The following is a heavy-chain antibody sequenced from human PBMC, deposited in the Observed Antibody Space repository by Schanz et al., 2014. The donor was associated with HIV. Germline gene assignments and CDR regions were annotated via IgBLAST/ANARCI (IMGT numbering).Heavy chain of an antibody. V-gene: IGHV3-23*04. J-gene: IGHJ5*02. CDR3: ARGIGSPDGSGWYWGDP. Sequence: EVQLVESGGGLVQPGRSLRLSCAASGFTFDDYAMHWVRQAPGKGLEWVSGISGSGGSTYYADSVKGRFTISRDNSKNTLYLQMNSLRSEDTAVYYCARGIGSPDGSGWYWGDPWGQGTLVTVSS. CDR2: ISGSGGST. CDR1: GFTFDDYA. D-gene: IGHD6-19*01.